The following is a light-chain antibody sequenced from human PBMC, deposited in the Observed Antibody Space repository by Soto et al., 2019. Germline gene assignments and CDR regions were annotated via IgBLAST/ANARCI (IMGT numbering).Light chain of an antibody. V-gene: IGLV2-14*01. J-gene: IGLJ1*01. Sequence: QSVLTQPASVSGSPGRSITSSCTGTSSDVGGYNYVSWYQQHPGKAPKLMIYDVSNRPSGVSNRFSGSKSANTASLTISGLQAEDEADYYCSSHTSSSTSYVFGTGTKVTVL. CDR3: SSHTSSSTSYV. CDR1: SSDVGGYNY. CDR2: DVS.